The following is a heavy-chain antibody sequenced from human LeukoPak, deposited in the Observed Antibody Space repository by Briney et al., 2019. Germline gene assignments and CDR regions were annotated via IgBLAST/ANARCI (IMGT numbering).Heavy chain of an antibody. CDR1: GGSISSSSYY. CDR3: ASRLLYSSTNWFDP. V-gene: IGHV4-39*07. D-gene: IGHD6-13*01. Sequence: SETLSLTCTVSGGSISSSSYYWGWIRQPPGKGLEWIGSIYYTRSTYHNPSLKSRVTISVDKSKNQFSLKLSSVTAADTAVYYCASRLLYSSTNWFDPWGQGTLVTVSS. CDR2: IYYTRST. J-gene: IGHJ5*02.